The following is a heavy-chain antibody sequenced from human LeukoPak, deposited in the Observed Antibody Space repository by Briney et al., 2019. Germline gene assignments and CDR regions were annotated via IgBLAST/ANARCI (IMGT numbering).Heavy chain of an antibody. CDR2: VNPKNGDT. V-gene: IGHV1-2*06. CDR3: ARRIAVPGHDAFDV. CDR1: GYTFTDYF. D-gene: IGHD6-19*01. Sequence: SVRVSCKTFGYTFTDYFLHWVRQAPGQGLEGMGRVNPKNGDTNYARKFQGSVAMARDTSIRTAYMDLKRLRSDDTAIYFCARRIAVPGHDAFDVWGQGTLVTVSS. J-gene: IGHJ3*01.